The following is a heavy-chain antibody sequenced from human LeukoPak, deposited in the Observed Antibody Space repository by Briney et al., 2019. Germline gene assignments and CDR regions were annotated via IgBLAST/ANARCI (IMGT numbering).Heavy chain of an antibody. CDR2: IYSSGST. D-gene: IGHD3-16*01. Sequence: SQTLSLTCAVSGGSIPSRGYYWSWIRQYPGKGLEWIGHIYSSGSTYYNPSLKSRHTISVDTSKNQFSLKVTSVTAADTAVYYCARLDGAYFDYWGRGTQVTVPS. CDR3: ARLDGAYFDY. J-gene: IGHJ4*02. CDR1: GGSIPSRGYY. V-gene: IGHV4-31*11.